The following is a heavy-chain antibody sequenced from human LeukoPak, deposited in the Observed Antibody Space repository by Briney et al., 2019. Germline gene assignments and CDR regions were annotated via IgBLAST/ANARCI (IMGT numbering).Heavy chain of an antibody. CDR3: TRDIGSVVVVAATLPWFDP. D-gene: IGHD2-15*01. J-gene: IGHJ5*02. Sequence: ASVKVSCKASGYTFTSYYMHWVRQAPGQGLEWMGIINPSGGSTSYAQKFQGRVTMTRDTSTSTVYMELSSLRSEDTAVYYCTRDIGSVVVVAATLPWFDPWGQGTLVTVSS. CDR1: GYTFTSYY. CDR2: INPSGGST. V-gene: IGHV1-46*01.